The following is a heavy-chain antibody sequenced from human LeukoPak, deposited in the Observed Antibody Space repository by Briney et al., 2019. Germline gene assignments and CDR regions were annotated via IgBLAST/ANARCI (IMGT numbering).Heavy chain of an antibody. J-gene: IGHJ5*02. Sequence: GGSLRLSCAAHRFTVDDYAMHWVRQAPGQGLEWVSLISGDGGSTYYADSVKGRFTISRDNSKNSLYLQMNSLRTEDTALYYCAKDFGYYDSSGYYSSWGQGTLVTVSS. CDR2: ISGDGGST. CDR3: AKDFGYYDSSGYYSS. CDR1: RFTVDDYA. V-gene: IGHV3-43*02. D-gene: IGHD3-22*01.